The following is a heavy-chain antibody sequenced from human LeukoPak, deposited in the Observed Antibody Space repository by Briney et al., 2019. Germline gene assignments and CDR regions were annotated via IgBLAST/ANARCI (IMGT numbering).Heavy chain of an antibody. D-gene: IGHD6-19*01. CDR3: AREGGPYSSGWYTFYYHYYGMDV. CDR1: GFTFDDYA. Sequence: GGSLRLSCAASGFTFDDYAMHWVRQAPGKGLEWVSSISSSSSYIYYADSVKGRFTISRDNAKNSLYLQMNSLRAEDTAVYYCAREGGPYSSGWYTFYYHYYGMDVWGQGTTVTVSS. V-gene: IGHV3-21*01. CDR2: ISSSSSYI. J-gene: IGHJ6*02.